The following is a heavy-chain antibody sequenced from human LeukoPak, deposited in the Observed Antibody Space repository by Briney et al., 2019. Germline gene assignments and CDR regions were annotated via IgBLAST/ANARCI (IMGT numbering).Heavy chain of an antibody. J-gene: IGHJ4*02. CDR3: AKDGGLWVSAHWGDS. D-gene: IGHD7-27*01. V-gene: IGHV3-23*01. CDR1: GFTFSSYT. Sequence: GGSLRLSCAASGFTFSSYTMSWVRQAPGKGLEWVSTITTSDGNTYYADSVKGRFTVSRDNSKNTLYLQMNSLRAEDTAVYYCAKDGGLWVSAHWGDSWGRGTLVTVSS. CDR2: ITTSDGNT.